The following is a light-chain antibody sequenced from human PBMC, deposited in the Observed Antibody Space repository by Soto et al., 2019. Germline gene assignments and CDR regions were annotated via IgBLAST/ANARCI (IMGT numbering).Light chain of an antibody. Sequence: EVVLTQSPATLSLSPGERATLSCRASQTVSSYLAWDQQKPGQDPRLLIYDASNRATGIPARFSGSGSGTDFTLTISSLAPEDFAVYYCQQRSKWPITFGQGTRLEI. CDR2: DAS. CDR1: QTVSSY. V-gene: IGKV3-11*01. J-gene: IGKJ5*01. CDR3: QQRSKWPIT.